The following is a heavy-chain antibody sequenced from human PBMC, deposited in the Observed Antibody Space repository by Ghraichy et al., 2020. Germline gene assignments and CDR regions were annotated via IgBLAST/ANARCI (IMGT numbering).Heavy chain of an antibody. D-gene: IGHD5-12*01. J-gene: IGHJ6*02. Sequence: SGPTLVKPTQTLTLTCTFSGFSLSTSGMCVSWIRQPPGKALEWLALIDWDDDKYYSTSLKTRLTISKDTSKNQVVLTMTNMDPVDTATYYCARMISGYVYDVYYYYGMDVWGQGTTVTVSS. CDR1: GFSLSTSGMC. CDR2: IDWDDDK. CDR3: ARMISGYVYDVYYYYGMDV. V-gene: IGHV2-70*01.